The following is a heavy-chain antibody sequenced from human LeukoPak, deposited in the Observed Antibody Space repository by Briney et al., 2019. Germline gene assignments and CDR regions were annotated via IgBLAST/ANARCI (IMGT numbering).Heavy chain of an antibody. Sequence: ASVTVSCTASGGTFSSYAISWVRQAPGQGLEWMGGIIPIFGTANYAQKFQGRVTITADESTSTAYMELSSLRSEDTAVYYCARGPLDSGYTYFDYWGQGTLVSVAS. CDR3: ARGPLDSGYTYFDY. V-gene: IGHV1-69*13. D-gene: IGHD5-12*01. J-gene: IGHJ4*02. CDR2: IIPIFGTA. CDR1: GGTFSSYA.